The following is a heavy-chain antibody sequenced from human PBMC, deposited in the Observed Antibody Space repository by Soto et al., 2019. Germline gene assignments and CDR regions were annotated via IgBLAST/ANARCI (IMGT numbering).Heavy chain of an antibody. CDR2: ISTDGSST. V-gene: IGHV3-74*01. CDR3: ARNKDGVDY. Sequence: EVQLVESGGGLVQPGGSLRLSCAASGFTCSSYWMHWLRQAPEKGLMWVSRISTDGSSTNYADSVKGRFTVSRDNARNTLYLQMDSLRAEDTAVYYCARNKDGVDYWGQGTLVTVSS. CDR1: GFTCSSYW. J-gene: IGHJ4*02.